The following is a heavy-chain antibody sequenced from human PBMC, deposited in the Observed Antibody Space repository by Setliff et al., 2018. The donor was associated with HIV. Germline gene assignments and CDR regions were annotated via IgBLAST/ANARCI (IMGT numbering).Heavy chain of an antibody. CDR3: LVTPGRLTPPDQ. CDR1: GGSFTTEGYY. Sequence: SETLSLTCTVSGGSFTTEGYYWSWIRQHPGKGLEWIGYASYSRSTYYNPSLKNRLTISIGTSENQFSLKLTSVTAADTAMYYCLVTPGRLTPPDQWGPGTLVTVS. D-gene: IGHD4-4*01. V-gene: IGHV4-31*03. J-gene: IGHJ5*02. CDR2: ASYSRST.